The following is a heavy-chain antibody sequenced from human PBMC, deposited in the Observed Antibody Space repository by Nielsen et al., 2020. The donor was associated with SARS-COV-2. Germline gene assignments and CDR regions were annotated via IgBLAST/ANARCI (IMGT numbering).Heavy chain of an antibody. CDR3: ANGAGHYGMDV. V-gene: IGHV3-9*01. Sequence: SLKISCAASGFTFSDHYMTWIRQTPGKGLEWVSGISWNSGSIGYADSVKGRFTISRDNSKNTLYLQMNSLRAEDTALYYCANGAGHYGMDVWGQGTTVTVSS. J-gene: IGHJ6*02. CDR2: ISWNSGSI. CDR1: GFTFSDHY. D-gene: IGHD3-10*01.